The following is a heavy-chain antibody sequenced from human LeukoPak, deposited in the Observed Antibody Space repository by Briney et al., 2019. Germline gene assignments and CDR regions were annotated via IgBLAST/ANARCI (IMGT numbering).Heavy chain of an antibody. J-gene: IGHJ6*03. V-gene: IGHV3-74*01. CDR1: GFTFSSYW. CDR3: ARVGGGNYYYYYYMDV. Sequence: GGSLRLSCAASGFTFSSYWMHWVRQAPGKGLVGVSRINSDGSSISYADSVRGRFTISRDNAKNTLYLQMNSLRAEDTAVYYCARVGGGNYYYYYYMDVWGKGTTVTVSS. CDR2: INSDGSSI. D-gene: IGHD3-16*01.